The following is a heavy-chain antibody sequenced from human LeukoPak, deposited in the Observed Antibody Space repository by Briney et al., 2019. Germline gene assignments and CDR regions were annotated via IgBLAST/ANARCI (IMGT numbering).Heavy chain of an antibody. Sequence: GGSLRLSCAASGFTFSDYYMSWSRQAPGKGLEWVSYISSSSSYTNYADSVKGRFTISRDNAKNSLYLQMNSLRAEDTAVYYCARGIRLRGSGSYYNGIDYWGQGTLVTVSS. CDR1: GFTFSDYY. CDR2: ISSSSSYT. CDR3: ARGIRLRGSGSYYNGIDY. J-gene: IGHJ4*02. V-gene: IGHV3-11*06. D-gene: IGHD3-10*01.